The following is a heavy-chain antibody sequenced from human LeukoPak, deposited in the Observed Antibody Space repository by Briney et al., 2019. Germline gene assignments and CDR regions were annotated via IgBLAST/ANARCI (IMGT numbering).Heavy chain of an antibody. V-gene: IGHV3-53*01. Sequence: GGSLRLSCVASEFSPTNFWMTWVRQAPGRGLECVSVIYGGGPTYYADSVKGRFTISRDTAKNTLYLQMNSLRGEDTAVYFCARDLGIAGTTHAFDIWGHGTMVTVSS. CDR2: IYGGGPT. D-gene: IGHD1-14*01. CDR3: ARDLGIAGTTHAFDI. CDR1: EFSPTNFW. J-gene: IGHJ3*02.